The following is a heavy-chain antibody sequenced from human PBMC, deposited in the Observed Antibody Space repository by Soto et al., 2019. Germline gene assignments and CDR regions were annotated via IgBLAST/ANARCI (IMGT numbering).Heavy chain of an antibody. D-gene: IGHD3-16*01. Sequence: PGGSLRLSCAASGFTFSSYAMSWVRQAPGKGLEWVSAISGSGGSTYYTDSVKGRFTISRDNSKNTLYLQVNSLRAEDTAVYYCASISHVSSPRISDYWGQGTLVTVSS. CDR1: GFTFSSYA. V-gene: IGHV3-23*01. CDR2: ISGSGGST. J-gene: IGHJ4*02. CDR3: ASISHVSSPRISDY.